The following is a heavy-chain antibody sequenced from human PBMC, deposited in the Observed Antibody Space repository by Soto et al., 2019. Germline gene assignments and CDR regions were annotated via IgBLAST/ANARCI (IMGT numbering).Heavy chain of an antibody. J-gene: IGHJ3*02. CDR3: AGIPRGEMGRRCQAFDI. CDR1: EFTFSSYA. V-gene: IGHV3-23*01. D-gene: IGHD3-10*01. Sequence: EVQLLESGGGLIQPGGSLRLSCAASEFTFSSYAMSWVRQAPGEGLEWVAFISYSGGSTYYADSVKGRFTISRDNSKNTLYLQMNSLRAEDTAVYYCAGIPRGEMGRRCQAFDIWGQGTMVTVSS. CDR2: ISYSGGST.